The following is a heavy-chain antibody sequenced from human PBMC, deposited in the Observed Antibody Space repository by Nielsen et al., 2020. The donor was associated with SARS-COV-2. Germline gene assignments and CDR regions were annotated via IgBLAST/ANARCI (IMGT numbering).Heavy chain of an antibody. D-gene: IGHD6-19*01. V-gene: IGHV3-21*01. CDR1: GFTVSSNY. CDR2: ISSPSNYV. Sequence: GESLKISCAASGFTVSSNYMSWVRQAPGKGLEWVSCISSPSNYVHYADSVQGRFTISKDYLQINDLRAEDTAVYYCVRDRGSGWSRGRNYNYFGMDVWGQGTTVTVSS. CDR3: VRDRGSGWSRGRNYNYFGMDV. J-gene: IGHJ6*02.